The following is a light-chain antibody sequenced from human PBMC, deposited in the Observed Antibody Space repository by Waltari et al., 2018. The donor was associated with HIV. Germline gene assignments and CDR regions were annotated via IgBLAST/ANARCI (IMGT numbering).Light chain of an antibody. CDR2: RNV. CDR3: QSYDTSLGGWV. CDR1: RTNIGAGYY. J-gene: IGLJ3*02. Sequence: QSVLTQPPSVSGAPGQRVTISCTGSRTNIGAGYYVHWYQQLPGTAPKLLIFRNVNRPSGVPDRFSGSKSGTSASLAITGLQAEDEADYYCQSYDTSLGGWVFGGGTKLTVL. V-gene: IGLV1-40*01.